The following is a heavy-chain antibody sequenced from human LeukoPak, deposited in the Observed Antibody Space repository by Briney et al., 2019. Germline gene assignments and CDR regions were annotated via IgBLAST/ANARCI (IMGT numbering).Heavy chain of an antibody. CDR2: IYYSGST. D-gene: IGHD6-19*01. J-gene: IGHJ3*01. V-gene: IGHV4-30-4*08. CDR3: GAEQWPVRGQAFDV. Sequence: SETLSLTCTVSGGSISSGDYYWSWIRQPPGKGLEWIGYIYYSGSTYYNPSLKSRVTISVDTSKNQFSLKLSSVTAADTAVYYCGAEQWPVRGQAFDVWGQGTMVTVSS. CDR1: GGSISSGDYY.